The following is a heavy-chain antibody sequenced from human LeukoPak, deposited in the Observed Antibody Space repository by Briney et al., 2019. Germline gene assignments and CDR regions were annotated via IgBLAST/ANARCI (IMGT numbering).Heavy chain of an antibody. CDR2: ISGSGGST. Sequence: GGSLRLSCAASGFTFSSYAMSWVRQAPGKGLEWVSAISGSGGSTYYADSVKGRFTISRDNSKNTLYLQMNSLRAEDTAVYYCARAILGRWIFDREPYYFDYWGQGTLVTVSS. J-gene: IGHJ4*02. CDR3: ARAILGRWIFDREPYYFDY. D-gene: IGHD3-3*01. CDR1: GFTFSSYA. V-gene: IGHV3-23*01.